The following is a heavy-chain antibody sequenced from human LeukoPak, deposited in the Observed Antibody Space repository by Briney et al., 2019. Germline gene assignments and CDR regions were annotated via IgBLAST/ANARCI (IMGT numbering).Heavy chain of an antibody. Sequence: GGSLRLSCAGSGFALKSYSLTWVRQAPGKGLEWVSSISSTSAYIHYADSVKGRFTISRDNVDNVVYLEMNSLGAEDTATYYCARVAVSGPTGWFDSWGQGTPVIVSS. CDR1: GFALKSYS. J-gene: IGHJ5*01. V-gene: IGHV3-21*01. D-gene: IGHD2-8*02. CDR2: ISSTSAYI. CDR3: ARVAVSGPTGWFDS.